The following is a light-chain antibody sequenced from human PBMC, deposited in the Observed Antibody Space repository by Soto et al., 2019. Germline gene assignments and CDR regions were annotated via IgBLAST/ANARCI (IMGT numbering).Light chain of an antibody. CDR2: DAA. CDR1: QSVTYN. CDR3: QQRTIWPLT. Sequence: EIVLTQSPATLSLSPGDRATLSRRASQSVTYNLAWYQQKPGQAPRLLIYDAANRATGIPARFSGSGSGTDFTLTIVSLEPEDSAIYYCQQRTIWPLTFGGGTKVDIK. V-gene: IGKV3-11*01. J-gene: IGKJ4*01.